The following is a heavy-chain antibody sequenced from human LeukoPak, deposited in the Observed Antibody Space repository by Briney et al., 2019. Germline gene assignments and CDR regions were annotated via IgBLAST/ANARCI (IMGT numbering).Heavy chain of an antibody. CDR3: AKDLVRGGFVVTTPNYYDGMDV. CDR2: VNQDGSTK. Sequence: GGSLRLPCAASGFTFYECWLSWVRQAPGKGLEWVANVNQDGSTKLYVDSVKGRFTISRDNAKKSLYLQMNSLRVEDTAVYYCAKDLVRGGFVVTTPNYYDGMDVWGQGTTVTVSS. CDR1: GFTFYECW. J-gene: IGHJ6*02. V-gene: IGHV3-7*03. D-gene: IGHD3-10*01.